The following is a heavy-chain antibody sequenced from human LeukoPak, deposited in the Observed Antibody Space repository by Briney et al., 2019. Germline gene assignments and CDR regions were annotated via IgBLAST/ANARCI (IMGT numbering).Heavy chain of an antibody. Sequence: GASVKVSCKASGGTFSGYAISWVRQARGQGLEWMGGIIPIFGTANYAQKFQGRVTITADESTSTAYMELSSLRSEDTAVYYCASTDPHNYYGSGSYWYGMDVWGQGTTVTVSS. CDR2: IIPIFGTA. D-gene: IGHD3-10*01. J-gene: IGHJ6*02. V-gene: IGHV1-69*13. CDR1: GGTFSGYA. CDR3: ASTDPHNYYGSGSYWYGMDV.